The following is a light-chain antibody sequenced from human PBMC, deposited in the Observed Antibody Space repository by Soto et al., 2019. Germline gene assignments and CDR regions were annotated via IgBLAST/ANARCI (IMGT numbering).Light chain of an antibody. V-gene: IGLV2-14*01. J-gene: IGLJ3*02. CDR1: SSDVGGYNF. CDR3: SSYTSSNTLV. Sequence: QSALTQPASVSGSPGQSITISCTGTSSDVGGYNFVSWYQQHPGKAPKLMIYEVNKRPSGVSNRFSGSKSANTASLTISGLQAEDEVDYYCSSYTSSNTLVFGGGTKLTVL. CDR2: EVN.